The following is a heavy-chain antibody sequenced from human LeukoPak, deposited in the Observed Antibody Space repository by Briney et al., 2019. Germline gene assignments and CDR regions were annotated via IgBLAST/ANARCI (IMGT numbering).Heavy chain of an antibody. J-gene: IGHJ4*02. CDR2: ISYDGSNK. CDR3: ATLGSHFDY. CDR1: GFTFSSYA. D-gene: IGHD3-10*01. Sequence: QPGRSLRLSCAASGFTFSSYAMHWVRQAPGKGLEWVAVISYDGSNKYYADSVKGRFTISRDNSKNTLYLQMNSLRVEDTAVYYCATLGSHFDYWGQGTLVTVSS. V-gene: IGHV3-30*04.